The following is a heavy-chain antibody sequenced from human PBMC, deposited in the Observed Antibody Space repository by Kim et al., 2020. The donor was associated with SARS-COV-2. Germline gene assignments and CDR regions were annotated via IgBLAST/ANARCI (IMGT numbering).Heavy chain of an antibody. D-gene: IGHD5-18*01. CDR2: ISGSGGST. Sequence: GGSLRLSCAASGFTFSSYAMSWVRQAPGKGLEWVSAISGSGGSTYYADSVKGRFTISRDNSKNTLYLQMNSLRAEDTAIYYCAKDRGVNADVRGYSYGESDYWGQGTLVTVSS. J-gene: IGHJ4*02. CDR3: AKDRGVNADVRGYSYGESDY. V-gene: IGHV3-23*01. CDR1: GFTFSSYA.